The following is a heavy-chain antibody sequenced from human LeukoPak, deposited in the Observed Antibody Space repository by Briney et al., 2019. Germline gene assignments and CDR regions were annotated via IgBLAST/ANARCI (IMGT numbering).Heavy chain of an antibody. D-gene: IGHD3-16*02. CDR2: INHSGST. Sequence: SETLSLTCTVSGGSISTSNYYWSWIRQPPGKGLEWIGEINHSGSTNYNPSLKSRVTISVDTSKNQFSLKLSSVTAADTAVYYCARDRYGGAKSPHAFDIWGQGTMVTVSS. J-gene: IGHJ3*02. V-gene: IGHV4-39*07. CDR3: ARDRYGGAKSPHAFDI. CDR1: GGSISTSNYY.